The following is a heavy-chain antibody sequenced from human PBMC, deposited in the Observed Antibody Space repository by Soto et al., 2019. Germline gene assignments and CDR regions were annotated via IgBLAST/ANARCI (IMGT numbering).Heavy chain of an antibody. CDR2: IKQDGSER. CDR3: ARDSGTSDY. Sequence: GGPLRLSCAGSGFTFSTYWMSWVRQAPGKGLEWVANIKQDGSERYYVDSVKGRFTISRDNAKNSLYLQMNSLRAEDTAVYYCARDSGTSDYWGQGT. J-gene: IGHJ4*02. V-gene: IGHV3-7*01. D-gene: IGHD1-1*01. CDR1: GFTFSTYW.